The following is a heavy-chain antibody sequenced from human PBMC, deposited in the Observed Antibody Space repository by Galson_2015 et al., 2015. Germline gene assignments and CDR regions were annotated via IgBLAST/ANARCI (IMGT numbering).Heavy chain of an antibody. CDR2: ISYDGSNK. CDR1: GFTFSSYG. CDR3: AKPAFPYCYDSSGYCDY. D-gene: IGHD3-22*01. V-gene: IGHV3-30*18. Sequence: SLRLSCAASGFTFSSYGMHWVRQAPGKGLEWVAVISYDGSNKYYADSVKGRFTISRDNSKNTLYLQMNSLRAEDTAVYYCAKPAFPYCYDSSGYCDYWGQGTLVTVSS. J-gene: IGHJ4*02.